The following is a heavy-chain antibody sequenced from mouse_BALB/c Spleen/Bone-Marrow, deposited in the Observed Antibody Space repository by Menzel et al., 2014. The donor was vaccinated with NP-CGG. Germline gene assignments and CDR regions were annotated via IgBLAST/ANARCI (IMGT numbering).Heavy chain of an antibody. CDR2: IWAGGST. V-gene: IGHV2-9*02. D-gene: IGHD1-1*01. CDR3: ARGSYYEGAMDY. CDR1: GFSLXSYG. Sequence: QVQLQQSGPGLVAPSQSLSIPCTVSGFSLXSYGVHWVRQPPGKVLEWLGVIWAGGSTNYNSALMSRLSISKDNSKSQVFLKMNSLQTDDTAMYYCARGSYYEGAMDYWGQGTSVTVSS. J-gene: IGHJ4*01.